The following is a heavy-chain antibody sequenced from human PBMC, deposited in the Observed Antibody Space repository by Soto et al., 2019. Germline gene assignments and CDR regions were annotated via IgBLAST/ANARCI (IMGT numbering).Heavy chain of an antibody. CDR2: VHHSWGS. D-gene: IGHD5-12*01. Sequence: SETLSLTCTVSGGSISSYYWSWFRQSPGKRMEWIGYVHHSWGSSYNPSLQSRVAISLDTSKSQFSLKVTSVTATDTAVYYCITLSYSVYNLDRFCPWGQGTLVTVSS. CDR3: ITLSYSVYNLDRFCP. CDR1: GGSISSYY. V-gene: IGHV4-59*08. J-gene: IGHJ5*02.